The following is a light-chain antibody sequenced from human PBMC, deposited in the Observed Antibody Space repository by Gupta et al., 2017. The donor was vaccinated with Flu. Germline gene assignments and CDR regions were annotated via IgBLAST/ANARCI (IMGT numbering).Light chain of an antibody. CDR1: KIGGKS. Sequence: SYVLTQSPSVSVAPGQTATITCGGDKIGGKSVHWYQQKPGQAPELVVSDNTDRAPGIPDRFSGSNSGNTATLTITRVEAGDEAGYYCQVWDSGSDHPGVFGGGTKLTVL. V-gene: IGLV3-21*02. CDR3: QVWDSGSDHPGV. CDR2: DNT. J-gene: IGLJ3*02.